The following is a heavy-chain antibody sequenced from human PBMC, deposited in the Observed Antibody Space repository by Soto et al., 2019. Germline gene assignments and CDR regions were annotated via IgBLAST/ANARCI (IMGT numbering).Heavy chain of an antibody. V-gene: IGHV5-51*01. CDR3: ARDNVWNAVFFAINSFDP. Sequence: PGESLKISCKGSGYSFTNYWIGRVRQMPGKGLEWMGTIYLGDSDTRYSPSFQGRVTISADKSISAAYLQWRSLKASDTAMYYCARDNVWNAVFFAINSFDPWGHGTMVTVSS. CDR2: IYLGDSDT. J-gene: IGHJ5*02. D-gene: IGHD1-1*01. CDR1: GYSFTNYW.